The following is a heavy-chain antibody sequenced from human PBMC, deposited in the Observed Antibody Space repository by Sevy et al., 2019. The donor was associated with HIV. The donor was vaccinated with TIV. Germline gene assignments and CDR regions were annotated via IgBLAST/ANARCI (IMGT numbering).Heavy chain of an antibody. V-gene: IGHV4-39*01. CDR1: GGSISSSSYY. D-gene: IGHD3-22*01. CDR3: ARLTYYYDSSGYYFDY. J-gene: IGHJ4*02. CDR2: IYYSGST. Sequence: SETLSLTCTVSGGSISSSSYYWGWIRQPPGKGLEWIGSIYYSGSTYYNPSLKSRVTISVDTSKNQFSLKLSSVTAANTAVYYCARLTYYYDSSGYYFDYWGQGTLVTVSS.